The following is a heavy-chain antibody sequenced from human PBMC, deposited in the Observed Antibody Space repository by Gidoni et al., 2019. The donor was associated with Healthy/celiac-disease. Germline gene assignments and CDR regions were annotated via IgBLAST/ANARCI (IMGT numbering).Heavy chain of an antibody. CDR1: GPSFSGCY. CDR2: ITHTGST. CDR3: ARGRYHDSSGFPY. Sequence: QVQLQQWGAGLLKPSEPLSLTCAMSGPSFSGCYWSWIRQSPGRGLEWIAEITHTGSTNYKPSLRSRVTISVDASKNQFSLQLRSVTAADTAVYYCARGRYHDSSGFPYWGQGTLVTVSS. J-gene: IGHJ4*02. D-gene: IGHD3-22*01. V-gene: IGHV4-34*01.